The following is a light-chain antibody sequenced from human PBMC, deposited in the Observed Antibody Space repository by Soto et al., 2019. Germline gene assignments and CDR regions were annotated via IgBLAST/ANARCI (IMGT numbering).Light chain of an antibody. CDR1: QRVSSN. CDR3: QQYNNWPRT. V-gene: IGKV3-15*01. CDR2: GAS. J-gene: IGKJ1*01. Sequence: EIVMTQSPATLSVSPGERATLSCRASQRVSSNLAWYQQKPGQAPRLLIYGASTRATGIPARFSGSGSGTDFTLTISSLQSEDFAVYYCQQYNNWPRTFGQGTKVDIK.